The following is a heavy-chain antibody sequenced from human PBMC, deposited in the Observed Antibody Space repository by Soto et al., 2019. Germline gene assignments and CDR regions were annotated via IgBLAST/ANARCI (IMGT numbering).Heavy chain of an antibody. J-gene: IGHJ4*02. V-gene: IGHV3-74*01. Sequence: GGSLRLSCAASGFTFSSYWMHWVRQAPGKGLVWVSRIKSDGSGTSYADSVKGRLTISSDNAKNTLYLQMNSLRAEDTAVYYCARGDGDYYDGNGYLGRHRAQGTPVTVSS. CDR3: ARGDGDYYDGNGYLGRH. CDR2: IKSDGSGT. CDR1: GFTFSSYW. D-gene: IGHD3-22*01.